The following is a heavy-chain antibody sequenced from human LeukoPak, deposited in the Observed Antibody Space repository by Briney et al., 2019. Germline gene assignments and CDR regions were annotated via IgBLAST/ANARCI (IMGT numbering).Heavy chain of an antibody. CDR1: GGSFSGYY. J-gene: IGHJ4*02. CDR3: ARGGRAARTFDY. Sequence: RSETLSLTCAVYGGSFSGYYWSWIRQPPGKGLEWIGEINHSGSTNYNPSLKSRVTISVDTSKNQFSLKLSSVTAADTAVYYCARGGRAARTFDYWGQGTLVTVSS. D-gene: IGHD6-6*01. V-gene: IGHV4-34*01. CDR2: INHSGST.